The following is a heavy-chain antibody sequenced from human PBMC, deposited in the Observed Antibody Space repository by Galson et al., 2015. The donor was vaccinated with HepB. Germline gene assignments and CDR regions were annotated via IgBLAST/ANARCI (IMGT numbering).Heavy chain of an antibody. CDR2: IKSKTDGGTT. J-gene: IGHJ4*02. V-gene: IGHV3-15*07. Sequence: CAASGFTFSNAWMNWVRQAPGKGLEWVGRIKSKTDGGTTDYAAPVKGRFTISRDDSKNTLYLQMSSLKTEDTAVYYCTTESGPIVVADWGQGTLVTVSS. CDR3: TTESGPIVVAD. D-gene: IGHD3-22*01. CDR1: GFTFSNAW.